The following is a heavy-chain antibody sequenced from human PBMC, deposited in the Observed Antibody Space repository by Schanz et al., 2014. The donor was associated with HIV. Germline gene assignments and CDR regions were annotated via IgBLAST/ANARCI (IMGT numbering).Heavy chain of an antibody. CDR1: GFIFSDHF. J-gene: IGHJ4*02. CDR3: AKVVRFAMVTAPYYFDS. Sequence: EVQVVESGGGLVQPGGSLRLSCTTSGFIFSDHFMGWVRQVPGKGLEWVANIKQDGSEKYYVDSVKGRFTISRDNAKNSLYLQMNSLRAEDTAVYYCAKVVRFAMVTAPYYFDSWGQGTLVTVSS. V-gene: IGHV3-7*03. D-gene: IGHD2-15*01. CDR2: IKQDGSEK.